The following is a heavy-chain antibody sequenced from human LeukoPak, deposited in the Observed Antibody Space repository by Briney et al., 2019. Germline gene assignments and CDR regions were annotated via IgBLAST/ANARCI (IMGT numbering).Heavy chain of an antibody. V-gene: IGHV1-69*13. Sequence: ASVKVSCKASGGTFISYAISWVRQAPGQGLEWMGGIIPIFGTANYAQKFQGRVTITAGESTSTAYMELSSLRSEDTAVYYCARDGCSSTSCYSYYYYYMDVWGKGTTVTVSS. CDR3: ARDGCSSTSCYSYYYYYMDV. CDR2: IIPIFGTA. CDR1: GGTFISYA. J-gene: IGHJ6*03. D-gene: IGHD2-2*01.